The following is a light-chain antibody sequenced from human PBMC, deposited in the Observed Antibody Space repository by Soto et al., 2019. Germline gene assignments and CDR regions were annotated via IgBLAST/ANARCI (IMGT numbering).Light chain of an antibody. Sequence: DIQVTQSPSTLSASVGDRVTFTCRASQPISTWLAWYQEKPGKAPKLLIYDASSLEGGVPSRFSGSGSGTEFTLTISSLQPDDFATYYCHQVNVYPSTFGGATKVDIK. J-gene: IGKJ4*01. V-gene: IGKV1-5*01. CDR2: DAS. CDR1: QPISTW. CDR3: HQVNVYPST.